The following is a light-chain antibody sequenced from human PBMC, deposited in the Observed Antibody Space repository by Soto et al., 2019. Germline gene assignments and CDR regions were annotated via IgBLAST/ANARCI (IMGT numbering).Light chain of an antibody. CDR1: SSNIGAGYD. CDR3: QSYDSSLSGSV. CDR2: GNS. Sequence: QSVLTQPPSVSGAPGQRVTISCTGSSSNIGAGYDVHWYQQLPGTAPKLLIYGNSNRPSGVPDRFSGSNSGTSASLAITGLQAEDEADHYCQSYDSSLSGSVFGGGTKLTVL. V-gene: IGLV1-40*01. J-gene: IGLJ3*02.